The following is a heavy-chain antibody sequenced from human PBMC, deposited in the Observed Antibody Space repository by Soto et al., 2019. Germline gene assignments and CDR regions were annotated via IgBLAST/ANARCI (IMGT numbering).Heavy chain of an antibody. CDR2: INHSGST. V-gene: IGHV4-34*01. Sequence: SETLSLTCAVYGGSFSGYYWSWIRQPPGKGLEWIGEINHSGSTNYNPSLKSRVTISVDTSKNQFSLKLSSVTAGDTAGYCCAGGGRRGKTGIAARLFVFDYWAREPWSPSPQ. CDR3: AGGGRRGKTGIAARLFVFDY. J-gene: IGHJ4*02. CDR1: GGSFSGYY. D-gene: IGHD6-6*01.